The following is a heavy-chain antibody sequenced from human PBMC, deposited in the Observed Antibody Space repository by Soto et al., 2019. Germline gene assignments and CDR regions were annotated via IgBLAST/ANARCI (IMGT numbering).Heavy chain of an antibody. Sequence: QVQLVESGGGVVQPGRSLRLSCAASGFTFSNYEMHWVRQAPGKGLEWVAVISYDGSSQYYADSVKGRFTIPRDNSKNTLNLQMNSMSTEDTAVYFCAKDVKLRVSSVYYYYGMDVWGLGTTVTVSS. D-gene: IGHD1-1*01. CDR3: AKDVKLRVSSVYYYYGMDV. CDR1: GFTFSNYE. J-gene: IGHJ6*02. CDR2: ISYDGSSQ. V-gene: IGHV3-30*18.